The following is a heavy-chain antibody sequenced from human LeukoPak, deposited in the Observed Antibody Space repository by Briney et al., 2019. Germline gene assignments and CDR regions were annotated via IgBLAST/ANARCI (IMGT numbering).Heavy chain of an antibody. J-gene: IGHJ4*02. CDR2: IYYSGST. Sequence: SETLSLTCTVSGGSISSYYWSWIRQSPGKGLEWIGYIYYSGSTNYNPSLKSRVTISVDTSKNQFSLNLSSVTAADTAVYYCATGYNYYDSSGSFDYWGQGTQVTVSS. V-gene: IGHV4-59*08. CDR1: GGSISSYY. D-gene: IGHD3-22*01. CDR3: ATGYNYYDSSGSFDY.